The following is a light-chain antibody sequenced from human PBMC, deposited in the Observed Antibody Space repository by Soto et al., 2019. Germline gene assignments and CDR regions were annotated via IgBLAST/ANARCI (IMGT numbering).Light chain of an antibody. CDR1: QSVRSFY. Sequence: EVVFTQSACTLSLSPGERATLSCRASQSVRSFYLAWYQQKPGQSPRLLIYGASSRAAGIPDRFSGSGSGTDFTLTISSLQPDDFATYYCQHYNSYSEAFGQGTKVDIK. CDR3: QHYNSYSEA. CDR2: GAS. J-gene: IGKJ1*01. V-gene: IGKV3-20*01.